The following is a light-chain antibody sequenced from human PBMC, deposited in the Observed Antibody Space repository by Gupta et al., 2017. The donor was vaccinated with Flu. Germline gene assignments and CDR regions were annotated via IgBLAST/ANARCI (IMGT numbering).Light chain of an antibody. J-gene: IGLJ3*02. CDR1: ASNIGSNY. CDR3: AAWDGSLSGRV. V-gene: IGLV1-47*01. Sequence: SASNIGSNYVYWYQQVPGTAPKLLIYRNNQRPTGFPDRFSGSRSGTSASLAISGLRSEDEADYYCAAWDGSLSGRVFGGGTKLTVL. CDR2: RNN.